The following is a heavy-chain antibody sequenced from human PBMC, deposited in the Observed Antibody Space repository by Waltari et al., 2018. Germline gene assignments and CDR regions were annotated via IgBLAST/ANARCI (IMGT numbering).Heavy chain of an antibody. V-gene: IGHV4-34*01. CDR3: ARARGGWFGELLFYFDY. CDR1: GGSFSGYY. Sequence: QVQLQQWGAGLLKPSETLSLTCAVYGGSFSGYYWSWIRQPPGQGLEWIGEINHSGRTNYNPSLKGRVTRSVDTSKNQFSLKLGAVTAADTAVYYCARARGGWFGELLFYFDYWGQGTLVTVSS. D-gene: IGHD3-10*01. CDR2: INHSGRT. J-gene: IGHJ4*02.